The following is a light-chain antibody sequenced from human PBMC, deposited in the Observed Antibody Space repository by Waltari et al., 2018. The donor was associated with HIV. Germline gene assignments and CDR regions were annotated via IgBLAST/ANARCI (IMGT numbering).Light chain of an antibody. V-gene: IGLV1-40*01. J-gene: IGLJ1*01. CDR2: GNT. CDR3: QSYDNSPGIV. Sequence: QSQLTQPPSVSGAPGQRVTISCTGSRSNLGTGYHVHWYQQVPGTAPKLLIHGNTNRPSGVPDRFSGSKSGTSASLAITGLQAEDEADYYCQSYDNSPGIVFGSGTKVTVL. CDR1: RSNLGTGYH.